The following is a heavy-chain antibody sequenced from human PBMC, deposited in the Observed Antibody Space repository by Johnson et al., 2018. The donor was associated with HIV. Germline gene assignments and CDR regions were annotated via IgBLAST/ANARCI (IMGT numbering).Heavy chain of an antibody. D-gene: IGHD1-26*01. V-gene: IGHV3-30*14. Sequence: QVQLVESGGGVVQPGRSLRLSCAASGFTFSSYAMHWVRQAPGKGLEWVAVISYDGSNKYYADSVKGRFTISRDNSKNTLYLQMNSLRAEDTAVYYCARGFEWELLGSPASDVWGQGTMVTVSS. CDR2: ISYDGSNK. J-gene: IGHJ3*01. CDR1: GFTFSSYA. CDR3: ARGFEWELLGSPASDV.